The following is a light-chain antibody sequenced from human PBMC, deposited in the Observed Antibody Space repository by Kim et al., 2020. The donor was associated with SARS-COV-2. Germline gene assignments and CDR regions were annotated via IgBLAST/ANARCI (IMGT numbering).Light chain of an antibody. J-gene: IGLJ3*02. V-gene: IGLV3-1*01. CDR1: KLGNKY. CDR2: QDT. Sequence: SYELTQPPSVSVSPGQTPSITCSGDKLGNKYACWYQQKPGQSPVVVIYQDTKRPSGIPERFSGSNSGNTATLTISGTQAMDEADYYCQAWDSSTAVFGGG. CDR3: QAWDSSTAV.